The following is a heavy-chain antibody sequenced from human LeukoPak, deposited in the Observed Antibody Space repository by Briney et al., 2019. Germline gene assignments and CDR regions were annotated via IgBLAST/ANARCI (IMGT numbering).Heavy chain of an antibody. CDR1: GYTFTSYA. CDR2: INTNTGNP. D-gene: IGHD3-3*01. V-gene: IGHV7-4-1*02. J-gene: IGHJ5*02. Sequence: GASVKVSCKASGYTFTSYAMNWVRQAPGQGLEWMGWINTNTGNPTYAQGFTGRFVFSLDTSVSTAYLQISSLTAEDTAVYYCAREYYDFWSGYRWFDPWGQGTLVTVSS. CDR3: AREYYDFWSGYRWFDP.